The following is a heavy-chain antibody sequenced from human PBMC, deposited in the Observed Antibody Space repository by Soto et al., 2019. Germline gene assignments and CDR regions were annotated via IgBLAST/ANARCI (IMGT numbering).Heavy chain of an antibody. J-gene: IGHJ4*02. V-gene: IGHV4-34*01. CDR2: INHSGST. CDR1: GGSFSGYY. CDR3: ARGLGKGSGSYYNPPPFDY. Sequence: SETLSLTCAVYGGSFSGYYWSWIRQPPGKGLEWIGEINHSGSTNYNPSLKSRVTISVDTSKNQFSLKLSSVTAADTAVYYCARGLGKGSGSYYNPPPFDYWGQGTLVTVSS. D-gene: IGHD3-10*01.